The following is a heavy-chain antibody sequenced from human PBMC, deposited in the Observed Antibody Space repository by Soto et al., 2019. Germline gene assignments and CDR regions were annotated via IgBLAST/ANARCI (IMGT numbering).Heavy chain of an antibody. CDR1: GGSISSGGYY. J-gene: IGHJ3*02. Sequence: SETLSLTCTVSGGSISSGGYYWSWIRQHPGKGLEWIGYIYYSGSTYYNPSLKSRVTISVDTSKNQFSLKLSSVTAADKAVYYCAIDLYLRLPYSPAFHIWGQGTMVTVSS. CDR3: AIDLYLRLPYSPAFHI. D-gene: IGHD2-15*01. CDR2: IYYSGST. V-gene: IGHV4-31*03.